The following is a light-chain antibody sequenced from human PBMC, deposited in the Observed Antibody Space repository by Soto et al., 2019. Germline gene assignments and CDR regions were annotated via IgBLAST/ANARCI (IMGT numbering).Light chain of an antibody. CDR2: DAS. CDR3: HQRAGWPPT. J-gene: IGKJ4*01. Sequence: EIVLTQSPVTLSLSPGERATLSCRACRSVNNFVAWYQEKPGQAPSLLIYDASNRASDIPDRFSGSGSGTDFTLTISSLEPEDFAVYYCHQRAGWPPTFGGGTRVEIK. V-gene: IGKV3-11*01. CDR1: RSVNNF.